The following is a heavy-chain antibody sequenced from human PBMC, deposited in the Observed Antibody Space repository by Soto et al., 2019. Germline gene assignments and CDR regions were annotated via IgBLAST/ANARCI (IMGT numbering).Heavy chain of an antibody. CDR3: ARVMARLRGVIITHYYYYGMDV. CDR2: INAGNGNT. V-gene: IGHV1-3*01. Sequence: ASVKVSCKASGYTFTSYAMHWVRQAPGQRLEWMGWINAGNGNTKYSQKFQGRVTITRDTSASTAYMELSSLRSEDTAVYYCARVMARLRGVIITHYYYYGMDVWGQGTMVTVSS. CDR1: GYTFTSYA. J-gene: IGHJ6*02. D-gene: IGHD3-10*01.